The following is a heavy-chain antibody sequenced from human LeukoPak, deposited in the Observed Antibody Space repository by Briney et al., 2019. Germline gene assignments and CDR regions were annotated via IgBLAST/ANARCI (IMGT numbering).Heavy chain of an antibody. V-gene: IGHV3-74*01. J-gene: IGHJ4*02. CDR2: INTDGSST. CDR1: GFTFSSYW. D-gene: IGHD3-22*01. CDR3: ASGHYDSGDY. Sequence: GGSLRLSCAASGFTFSSYWMHWVRQAPGKGLVWVSRINTDGSSTSYADSVEGRFTISRDNAKNTLYLQMNSLRAEDTAVYYCASGHYDSGDYWGQGTLVTVSS.